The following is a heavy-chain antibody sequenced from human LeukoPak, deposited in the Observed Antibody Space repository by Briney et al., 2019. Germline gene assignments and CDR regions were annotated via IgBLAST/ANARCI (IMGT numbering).Heavy chain of an antibody. CDR1: GYTFTDYN. D-gene: IGHD5-24*01. J-gene: IGHJ4*02. V-gene: IGHV1-2*02. CDR2: INPNNGGT. Sequence: ASVKVSCTGSGYTFTDYNMHWVRQAPGQGLEWMGWINPNNGGTRYTQQFQGRVTMTKDPSITTSYTELSSLRSDDAAVYYCVRPGGYTDYFDYWGQGTLVTVSS. CDR3: VRPGGYTDYFDY.